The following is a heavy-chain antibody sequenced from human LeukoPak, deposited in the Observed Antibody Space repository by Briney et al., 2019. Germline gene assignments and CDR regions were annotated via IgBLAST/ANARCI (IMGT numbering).Heavy chain of an antibody. J-gene: IGHJ4*02. Sequence: ASVKVSCEASGYTFTGYCMHWVRQAPGQGVEWMGLINPNSGGTNYAQKFQGWVTMTRDTSISTAYMELSRLRSDDTAVYYCARGNWNDRKFDYWGQGTLVTVSS. V-gene: IGHV1-2*04. CDR2: INPNSGGT. D-gene: IGHD1-1*01. CDR1: GYTFTGYC. CDR3: ARGNWNDRKFDY.